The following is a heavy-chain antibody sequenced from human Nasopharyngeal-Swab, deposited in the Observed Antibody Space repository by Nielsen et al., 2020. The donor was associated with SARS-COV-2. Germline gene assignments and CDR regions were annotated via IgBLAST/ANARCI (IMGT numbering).Heavy chain of an antibody. V-gene: IGHV3-7*03. J-gene: IGHJ5*02. CDR3: ARQTSFGDWFDP. D-gene: IGHD2/OR15-2a*01. CDR2: IKQDGSEK. Sequence: VRQAPGKGLEWVANIKQDGSEKYYVDSVKGRFTISRDNAKSSLYLQMNSLRAEDTAVYYCARQTSFGDWFDPWGQGTLVTVSS.